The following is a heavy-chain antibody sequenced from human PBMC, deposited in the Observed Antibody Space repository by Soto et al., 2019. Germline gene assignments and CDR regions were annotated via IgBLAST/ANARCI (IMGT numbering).Heavy chain of an antibody. CDR3: DRVQDDSSGYYRAIYYYYGMDV. CDR2: IKQDGSEK. J-gene: IGHJ6*02. V-gene: IGHV3-7*01. Sequence: PGWSLRLSCAASGFTFSSYWMSWVRQAPGKGLEWVANIKQDGSEKYYVDSVKGRFTISRDNAKNSLYLQMNSLRAEDTAVYYSDRVQDDSSGYYRAIYYYYGMDVWGQGTTVTVSS. D-gene: IGHD3-22*01. CDR1: GFTFSSYW.